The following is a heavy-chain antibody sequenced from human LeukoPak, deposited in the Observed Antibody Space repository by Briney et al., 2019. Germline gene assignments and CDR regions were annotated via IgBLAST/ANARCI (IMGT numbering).Heavy chain of an antibody. CDR3: ARDDRAAAGALGY. J-gene: IGHJ4*02. Sequence: SETLSLTCGVSGGSISSYYWSWIRQPPGKGLEWIGYIYYSGSTNYNPSLKSRVTISVDTSKNQFSLKLSSVTAADTAVYYCARDDRAAAGALGYWGQGTLVTVSS. CDR1: GGSISSYY. CDR2: IYYSGST. D-gene: IGHD6-13*01. V-gene: IGHV4-59*01.